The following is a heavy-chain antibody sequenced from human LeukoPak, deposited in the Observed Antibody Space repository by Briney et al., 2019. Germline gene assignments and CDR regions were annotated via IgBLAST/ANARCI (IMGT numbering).Heavy chain of an antibody. J-gene: IGHJ6*03. CDR1: GFTFSSYG. D-gene: IGHD4-17*01. V-gene: IGHV3-23*01. CDR3: ARDPYNGYYGDDYYYYMDV. CDR2: ISGSGGST. Sequence: GGSLRLSCAASGFTFSSYGMSWVRQAPGKGLEWVSAISGSGGSTYYADSVKGRFTISRDNSKNTLYLQMNSLRAEDTAVYYCARDPYNGYYGDDYYYYMDVWGKGTTVTISS.